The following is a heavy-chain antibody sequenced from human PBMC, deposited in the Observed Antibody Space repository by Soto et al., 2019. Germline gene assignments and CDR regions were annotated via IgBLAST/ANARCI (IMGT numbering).Heavy chain of an antibody. Sequence: GGSLRLSCAASGFTFSSYSMNWVRQAPGKGLEWVSYISSSSSTIYYADSVKGRFTISRDNAKNSLYLQMNSLRAEDTAVYYCAREGFLRFPNDAFDIWGQGTMVTVSS. CDR1: GFTFSSYS. CDR3: AREGFLRFPNDAFDI. CDR2: ISSSSSTI. J-gene: IGHJ3*02. D-gene: IGHD3-3*01. V-gene: IGHV3-48*01.